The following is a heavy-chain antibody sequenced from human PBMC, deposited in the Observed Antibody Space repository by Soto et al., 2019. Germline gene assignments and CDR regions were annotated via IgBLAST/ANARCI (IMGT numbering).Heavy chain of an antibody. V-gene: IGHV4-34*01. CDR1: GGSFGGSY. D-gene: IGHD3-3*01. J-gene: IGHJ6*02. CDR3: AKGQVRFLECLSIMDV. Sequence: ESLSRSCSVYGGSFGGSYWGWIREPPGKGLEWIGEINHSGSTNYNPSLKSRVTISVDTSKNQFSLKLSSVTAADTAVYYCAKGQVRFLECLSIMDVWGQGTTVTVSS. CDR2: INHSGST.